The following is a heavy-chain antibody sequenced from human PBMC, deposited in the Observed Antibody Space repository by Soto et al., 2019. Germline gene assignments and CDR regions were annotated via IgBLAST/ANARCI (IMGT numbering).Heavy chain of an antibody. J-gene: IGHJ4*02. CDR1: GFTFSDYY. CDR2: ISTSSSYT. D-gene: IGHD6-19*01. Sequence: GGSLRLSCAASGFTFSDYYMSWIRQVPGKGLEWVSYISTSSSYTNYADSVKGRFTISRDNAKNSLYLQMNSLRAEDTAVYYCASGYSSGWYPGKYYFDYWGQGTLVTVSS. CDR3: ASGYSSGWYPGKYYFDY. V-gene: IGHV3-11*06.